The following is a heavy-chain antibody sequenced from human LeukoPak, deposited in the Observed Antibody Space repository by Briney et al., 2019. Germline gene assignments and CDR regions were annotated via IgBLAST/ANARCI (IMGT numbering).Heavy chain of an antibody. CDR3: ARDGPRATAHWYFDL. CDR2: IYYSGST. Sequence: PSETLSLTCTVSGGSISSSSYYWGWIRQPPGKGLEWIGSIYYSGSTYYNPSLKSRVTISVDTSKNQFSLKLSSVTAADTAVYYCARDGPRATAHWYFDLWGRGTLVTVSS. CDR1: GGSISSSSYY. D-gene: IGHD5-12*01. J-gene: IGHJ2*01. V-gene: IGHV4-39*07.